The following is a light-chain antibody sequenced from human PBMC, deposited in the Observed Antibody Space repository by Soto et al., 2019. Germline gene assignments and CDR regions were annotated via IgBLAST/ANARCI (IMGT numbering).Light chain of an antibody. CDR2: AAS. CDR3: QKYYSYPRT. V-gene: IGKV1-8*01. J-gene: IGKJ2*01. Sequence: AIRMTQSPSSFSASTGDRVTITCRASQGISSYLAWYQQKPGKAPKLLIYAASTLQSGVPSRFSGRGSGTDYTLAISCLQSEDFATYYCQKYYSYPRTFGQGTKLEIK. CDR1: QGISSY.